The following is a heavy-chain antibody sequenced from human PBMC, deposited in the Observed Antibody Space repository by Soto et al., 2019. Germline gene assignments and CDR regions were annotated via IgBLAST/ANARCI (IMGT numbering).Heavy chain of an antibody. D-gene: IGHD2-2*01. CDR2: ISYDGSNK. CDR3: AGGGYFISTSCYLNWFDP. J-gene: IGHJ5*02. V-gene: IGHV3-30-3*01. Sequence: QVQLVESGGGVVQPGRSLRLSCAASGFTFSSYAMHWVRQAPGKGLEWVALISYDGSNKYYADSVKGRFTISRDNSKNTLYLQMNSLRAEDTAVYYCAGGGYFISTSCYLNWFDPWGQGTLVTVSS. CDR1: GFTFSSYA.